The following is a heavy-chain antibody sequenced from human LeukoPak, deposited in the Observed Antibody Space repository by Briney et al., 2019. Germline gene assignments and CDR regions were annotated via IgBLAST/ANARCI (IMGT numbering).Heavy chain of an antibody. CDR3: ANIPTLGVAGGTVDY. V-gene: IGHV3-21*01. CDR1: GFTFSSYS. CDR2: ISSSSSYI. Sequence: PGGSLRLSCAASGFTFSSYSMNWVRQAPGKGLEWVSSISSSSSYIYYADSVKGRFTISRDNAKNSLYLQMNSLRAEDTAVYYCANIPTLGVAGGTVDYWGQGTLVTVSS. J-gene: IGHJ4*02. D-gene: IGHD6-13*01.